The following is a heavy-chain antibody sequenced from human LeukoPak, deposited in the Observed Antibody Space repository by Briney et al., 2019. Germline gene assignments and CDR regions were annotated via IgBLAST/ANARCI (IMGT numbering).Heavy chain of an antibody. Sequence: GGSLRLSCAASGFTYSTYWMSWVRQAPGKGLEWVADIKQDGSDKYYVDSVKGRFTISRDNAKNSLFLQMNSLRAEDTAVYYCARVRCSSNSCFPDYWGQGTLVTVSS. D-gene: IGHD2-2*01. V-gene: IGHV3-7*03. CDR1: GFTYSTYW. J-gene: IGHJ4*02. CDR3: ARVRCSSNSCFPDY. CDR2: IKQDGSDK.